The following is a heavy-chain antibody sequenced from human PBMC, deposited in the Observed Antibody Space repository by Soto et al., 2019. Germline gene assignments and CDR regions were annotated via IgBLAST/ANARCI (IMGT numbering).Heavy chain of an antibody. CDR2: INYRGGST. CDR3: ARDSVDAYCGGDCYPNYYYGMDV. V-gene: IGHV3-74*01. CDR1: GFTFSNYW. D-gene: IGHD2-21*02. J-gene: IGHJ6*02. Sequence: GGSLRLSCAASGFTFSNYWMHWVRQAPGKGLVWISRINYRGGSTSYADSVKGRFTISRDNAKNTLYLQMNSLRAEDTAVYYCARDSVDAYCGGDCYPNYYYGMDVWGQGTTVTVSS.